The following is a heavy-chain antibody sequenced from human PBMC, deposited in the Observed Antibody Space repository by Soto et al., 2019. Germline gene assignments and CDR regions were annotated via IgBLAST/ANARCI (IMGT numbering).Heavy chain of an antibody. V-gene: IGHV4-38-2*01. CDR2: IYHSGST. CDR1: GYSISSGYY. J-gene: IGHJ5*02. D-gene: IGHD3-16*01. Sequence: PSETLSLTCAVSGYSISSGYYWGWIRQPPGKGLEWIGSIYHSGSTYYNPSLKSRVTISVDTSKNQFSLKLSSVTAADTAVYYCARVKGRFGFNWSDPWGQGTLVTVSS. CDR3: ARVKGRFGFNWSDP.